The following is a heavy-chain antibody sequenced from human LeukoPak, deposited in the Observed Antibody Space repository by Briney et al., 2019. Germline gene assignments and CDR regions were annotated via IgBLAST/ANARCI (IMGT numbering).Heavy chain of an antibody. D-gene: IGHD3-10*01. J-gene: IGHJ4*02. CDR1: GYTFTSYD. V-gene: IGHV1-8*03. Sequence: ASVKVSCKASGYTFTSYDINWVRQATGQGLEWMGWMNPNSGNTGYAQKFQERVTITRDMSTSTAYMELSSLRSEDTAVYYCAATSPYMVRGVIPFDYWGQGTLVTVSS. CDR3: AATSPYMVRGVIPFDY. CDR2: MNPNSGNT.